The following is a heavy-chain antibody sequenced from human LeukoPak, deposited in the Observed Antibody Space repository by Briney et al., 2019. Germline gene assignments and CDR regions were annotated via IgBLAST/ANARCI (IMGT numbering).Heavy chain of an antibody. V-gene: IGHV3-23*01. J-gene: IGHJ4*02. CDR2: ISGSGGST. Sequence: PGGSLRLSCAASGFTFSSYAMSWVRQAPGKGLEWVSGISGSGGSTYYADSVKGRFTISRDNSKNTLYLQMNSLRAEDTAVYYCAKARLVTWIQPRGDYFDYWGQGTLVTVSS. CDR1: GFTFSSYA. CDR3: AKARLVTWIQPRGDYFDY. D-gene: IGHD5-18*01.